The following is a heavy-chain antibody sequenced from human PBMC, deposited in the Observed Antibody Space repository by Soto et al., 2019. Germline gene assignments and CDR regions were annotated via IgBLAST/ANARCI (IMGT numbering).Heavy chain of an antibody. Sequence: PGGSLRLSCAASGFTFSSDWMSWVRQAPGKGLEWVANIKQDGSEKYYVDSVKGRFTISRDNAKNSLYLQMNSLRAEDTAVYYCARGHSSSGLYYYYYGMDVWGQGTTVTVYS. D-gene: IGHD6-6*01. CDR1: GFTFSSDW. V-gene: IGHV3-7*01. CDR3: ARGHSSSGLYYYYYGMDV. CDR2: IKQDGSEK. J-gene: IGHJ6*02.